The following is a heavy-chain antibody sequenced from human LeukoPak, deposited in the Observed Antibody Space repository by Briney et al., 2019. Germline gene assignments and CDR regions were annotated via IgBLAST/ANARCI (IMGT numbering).Heavy chain of an antibody. CDR2: ISGSGGST. CDR1: GFTFSSYA. J-gene: IGHJ6*04. CDR3: AKDSTAPLYGNFLDV. V-gene: IGHV3-23*01. D-gene: IGHD4-11*01. Sequence: GGSLRLSCAASGFTFSSYAMSWVRQATGKGLEWVSAISGSGGSTYYADSVKGRFTISRDNSKNTLYLQMNSLRAEDTAVYYCAKDSTAPLYGNFLDVWGKGTTVTVSS.